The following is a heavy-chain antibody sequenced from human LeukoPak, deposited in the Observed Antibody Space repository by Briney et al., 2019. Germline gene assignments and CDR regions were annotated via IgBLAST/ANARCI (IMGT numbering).Heavy chain of an antibody. V-gene: IGHV3-74*01. J-gene: IGHJ4*02. CDR1: GFTFSSYW. CDR3: ARVGYDSSGYQRPFDY. Sequence: QPGGSLRLSCAVSGFTFSSYWMHWVRQAPGKGLVWVSRTNSDGSGTSYADSVKGRFTISRDNAKNTLYLQMNSLRAEDTAVYYCARVGYDSSGYQRPFDYWGQGTLVTVPS. CDR2: TNSDGSGT. D-gene: IGHD3-22*01.